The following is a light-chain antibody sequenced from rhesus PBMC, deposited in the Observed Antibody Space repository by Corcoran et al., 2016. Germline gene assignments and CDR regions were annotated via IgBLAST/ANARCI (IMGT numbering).Light chain of an antibody. J-gene: IGKJ4*01. CDR3: QQYSNWPLT. Sequence: EIVLTQSPATLPLFPGERATLSCRASQSVSSSLAWYQQNPEQLPRLLINGASSRATGIPDRFSGSGSGTAFTLPIGSLEPDDFAVLSFQQYSNWPLTFVGGTKVDI. V-gene: IGKV3-42*03. CDR2: GAS. CDR1: QSVSSS.